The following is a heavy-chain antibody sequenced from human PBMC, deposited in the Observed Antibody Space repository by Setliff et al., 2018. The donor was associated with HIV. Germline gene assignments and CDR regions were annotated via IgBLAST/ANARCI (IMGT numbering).Heavy chain of an antibody. D-gene: IGHD6-6*01. CDR2: ISGSGSTT. V-gene: IGHV3-23*01. J-gene: IGHJ1*01. CDR1: GFTFSYYS. CDR3: AKVSSSSMAFQH. Sequence: GGSLRLSCAASGFTFSYYSMTWVRQAPGKGLQWVSSISGSGSTTNYADSVKGRFTISRDNSKNTLYLQMNSLRAEDTAVYYCAKVSSSSMAFQHWGQGTLVTVSS.